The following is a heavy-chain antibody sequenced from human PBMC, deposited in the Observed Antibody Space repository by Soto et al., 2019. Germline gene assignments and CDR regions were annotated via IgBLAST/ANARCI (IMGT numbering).Heavy chain of an antibody. CDR2: ISSSSSYI. Sequence: EVQLVESGGGLVKPGGSLRLSCAASGFTFSSYSMNWVRQAPGKGLEWVSSISSSSSYIYYADSVKGRFTISRDNAKNSLYLQMNSLRAEDTAVYDCARDGGIMITFGGVIAPGYFDYWGQGTLVTVSS. V-gene: IGHV3-21*01. CDR3: ARDGGIMITFGGVIAPGYFDY. D-gene: IGHD3-16*02. CDR1: GFTFSSYS. J-gene: IGHJ4*02.